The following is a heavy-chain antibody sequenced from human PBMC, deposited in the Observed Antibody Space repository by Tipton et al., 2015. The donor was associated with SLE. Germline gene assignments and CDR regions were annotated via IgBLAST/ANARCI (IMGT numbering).Heavy chain of an antibody. CDR3: ARTAGDDYGDFEDY. CDR2: IYRSGST. D-gene: IGHD4-17*01. CDR1: GGSINNYY. V-gene: IGHV4-4*08. J-gene: IGHJ4*02. Sequence: TLSLTCTVSGGSINNYYWSWIRQPPGKGLEWIGYIYRSGSTNYNPSLKSRLTISVDTSKNQFSLRLTSVTAADTALYYCARTAGDDYGDFEDYWGQGTLVTVSS.